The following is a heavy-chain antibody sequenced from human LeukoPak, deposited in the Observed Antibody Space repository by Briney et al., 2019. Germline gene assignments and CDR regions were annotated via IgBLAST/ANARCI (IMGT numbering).Heavy chain of an antibody. J-gene: IGHJ3*02. CDR1: GGSISSGGYY. V-gene: IGHV4-30-2*01. CDR3: ARDGETGDAFDI. Sequence: SETLSLTCTVSGGSISSGGYYWSWIRQPPGKGLEWIGYIYHSGSTYYNPSLKSRVTISVDRSKNQFSLKLSSVTAADTAVYYCARDGETGDAFDIWGQGTMVTVSS. CDR2: IYHSGST. D-gene: IGHD7-27*01.